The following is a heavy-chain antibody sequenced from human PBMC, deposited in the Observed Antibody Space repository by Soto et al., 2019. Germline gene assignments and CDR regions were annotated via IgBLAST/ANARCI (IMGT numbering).Heavy chain of an antibody. D-gene: IGHD3-3*01. CDR2: IGTAGDT. V-gene: IGHV3-13*01. CDR1: GFTFSSYD. CDR3: ARGATLFGVTTVDVFDI. J-gene: IGHJ3*02. Sequence: GGSLRLSCAASGFTFSSYDMHWVRQATGKGLEWVSTIGTAGDTYYPGSVKGRFTISRENDKNSLHLQMNSLRAGDTAVYYCARGATLFGVTTVDVFDIWGQGTMVTVSS.